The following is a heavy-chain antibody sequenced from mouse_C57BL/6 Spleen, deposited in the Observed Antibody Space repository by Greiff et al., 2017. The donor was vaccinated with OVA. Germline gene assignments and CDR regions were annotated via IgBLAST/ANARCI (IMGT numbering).Heavy chain of an antibody. V-gene: IGHV1-64*01. CDR3: ASYDGYYTWFAY. Sequence: VQLQQSGAELVKPGASVKLSCKASGYTFTSYWMHWVKQRPGQGLEWIGMIHPNSGSTNYNEKFKSKATLTVDKSSSTAYMQLSSLTSEDSAVYYCASYDGYYTWFAYWGQGTLVTVSA. CDR2: IHPNSGST. D-gene: IGHD2-3*01. J-gene: IGHJ3*01. CDR1: GYTFTSYW.